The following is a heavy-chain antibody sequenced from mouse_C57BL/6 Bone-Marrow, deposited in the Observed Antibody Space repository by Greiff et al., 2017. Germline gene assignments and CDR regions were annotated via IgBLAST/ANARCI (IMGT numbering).Heavy chain of an antibody. J-gene: IGHJ2*01. Sequence: VHVKQSGPELVKPGASVKISCKASGYSFTDYNMNWVKQSNGKSLEWIGVINPNYGTTSYNQKFKGKATLTVDQSSSTASMQLNILTSEDSAVYYCAIPGTCFDYWGQGTTLTVSS. CDR2: INPNYGTT. D-gene: IGHD4-1*01. CDR3: AIPGTCFDY. CDR1: GYSFTDYN. V-gene: IGHV1-39*01.